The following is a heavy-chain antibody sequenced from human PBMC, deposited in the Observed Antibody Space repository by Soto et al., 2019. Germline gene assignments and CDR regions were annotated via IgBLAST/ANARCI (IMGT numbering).Heavy chain of an antibody. D-gene: IGHD4-17*01. CDR3: AKDHLTTTVTTVGY. CDR2: ISYHGSDK. V-gene: IGHV3-30*18. Sequence: QVQLVESGGGVVQPGRSLRLSCAASGFTFSNYGMHWVRQAPGKGLEWVAVISYHGSDKYYADSVKGRFTISRDNSKNTLYLQMDRLRAEDTAVYYCAKDHLTTTVTTVGYWGQGTLVTVSS. J-gene: IGHJ4*02. CDR1: GFTFSNYG.